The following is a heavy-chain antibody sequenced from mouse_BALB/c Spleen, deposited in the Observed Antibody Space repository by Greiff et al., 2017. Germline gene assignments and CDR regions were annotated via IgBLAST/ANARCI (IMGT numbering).Heavy chain of an antibody. Sequence: VQLQQSGAELVRPGASVTLSCKASGYTFTDYEMHWVKQTPVHGLEWIGAIDPETGGTAYNQKFKGKATLTADKSSSTAYMELRSLTSEDSAVYYCTRPITTVVADYWGQGTTLTVSS. J-gene: IGHJ2*01. CDR3: TRPITTVVADY. V-gene: IGHV1-15*01. D-gene: IGHD1-1*01. CDR1: GYTFTDYE. CDR2: IDPETGGT.